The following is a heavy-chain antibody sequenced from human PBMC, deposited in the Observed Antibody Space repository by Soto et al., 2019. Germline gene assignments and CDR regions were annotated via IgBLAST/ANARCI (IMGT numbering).Heavy chain of an antibody. CDR2: ISSSSSYI. V-gene: IGHV3-21*01. D-gene: IGHD4-17*01. CDR1: GFTFSSYS. J-gene: IGHJ4*02. CDR3: AKDQEVVGNRASTVVIDY. Sequence: GGSLRLSCAASGFTFSSYSMNWVRQAPGKGLEWVSSISSSSSYIYYAASVTGRFTISRDNAKNSLYLQMNSLRAEDTAVYYCAKDQEVVGNRASTVVIDYWGQGTLVTVSS.